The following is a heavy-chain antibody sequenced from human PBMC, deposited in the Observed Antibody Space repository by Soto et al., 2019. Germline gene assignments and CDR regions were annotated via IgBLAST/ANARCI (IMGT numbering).Heavy chain of an antibody. CDR3: ARSGYSYGWGRGKGMDV. V-gene: IGHV1-18*04. CDR2: ISAYNGNT. D-gene: IGHD5-18*01. J-gene: IGHJ6*02. Sequence: QVQLVQSGAEVKQPGASVKVSCKASGYTFTSYGISWVRQAPGQGLEWMGWISAYNGNTNYAQKLQGRVTMNTDTSTSTAYMERRSLRSDDTAVYYCARSGYSYGWGRGKGMDVWGQGTTVTVSS. CDR1: GYTFTSYG.